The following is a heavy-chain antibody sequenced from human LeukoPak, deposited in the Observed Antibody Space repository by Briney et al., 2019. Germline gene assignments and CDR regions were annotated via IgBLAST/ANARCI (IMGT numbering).Heavy chain of an antibody. D-gene: IGHD3-22*01. J-gene: IGHJ4*02. CDR3: AGGGGGGAPPPYYYDSSGYQHDY. CDR2: IIPIFGTA. Sequence: ASVKVSCKASGGTFSSYAISWVRQAPGQGLEWMGGIIPIFGTANYAQKFQGRVTITADESTSTAYMELSSLRSEDTAVYYCAGGGGGGAPPPYYYDSSGYQHDYWGQGTLVTVSS. CDR1: GGTFSSYA. V-gene: IGHV1-69*13.